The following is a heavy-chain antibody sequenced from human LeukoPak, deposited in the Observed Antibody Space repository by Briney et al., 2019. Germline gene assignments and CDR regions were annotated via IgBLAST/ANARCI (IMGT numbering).Heavy chain of an antibody. D-gene: IGHD3-22*01. J-gene: IGHJ4*02. Sequence: SETLSLTCTVSGGSISSYYWSWIRQPPGKGLEWIGYIYYSGSTNYNPSLKSRVTISVDTSKNQFFLKLSSVTAADTAVYYCARTGYYDSSGYYFFDYWGQGTLVTASS. CDR1: GGSISSYY. V-gene: IGHV4-59*08. CDR2: IYYSGST. CDR3: ARTGYYDSSGYYFFDY.